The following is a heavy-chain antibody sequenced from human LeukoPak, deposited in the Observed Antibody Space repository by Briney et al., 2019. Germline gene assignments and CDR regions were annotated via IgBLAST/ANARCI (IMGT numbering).Heavy chain of an antibody. CDR1: GGSISSYY. V-gene: IGHV4-59*08. D-gene: IGHD1-26*01. J-gene: IGHJ4*02. CDR2: IYYSGST. CDR3: ARHAWEQGDYFDY. Sequence: PSETLSLTCTVSGGSISSYYWSWIRQPPGKGLEWIGYIYYSGSTNYNPSLKSRVTISVDTSKNQFSLKLSSVTAADTAVYYCARHAWEQGDYFDYWGQGTLVTVSP.